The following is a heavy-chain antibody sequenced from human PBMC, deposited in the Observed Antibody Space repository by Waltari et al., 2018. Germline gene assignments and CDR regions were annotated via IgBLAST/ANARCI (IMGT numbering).Heavy chain of an antibody. CDR1: GGSFSGYY. Sequence: QVQLQQWGAGLLKPSETLPLTCAVFGGSFSGYYWSWIRQPPGKGREWIGEINHSGSTNYNPSLKSRVTISVDTSKNQFSLKLSSVTAADTAVYYCARVIPVAVAFDIWGQGTMVTVSS. J-gene: IGHJ3*02. CDR3: ARVIPVAVAFDI. CDR2: INHSGST. D-gene: IGHD6-19*01. V-gene: IGHV4-34*01.